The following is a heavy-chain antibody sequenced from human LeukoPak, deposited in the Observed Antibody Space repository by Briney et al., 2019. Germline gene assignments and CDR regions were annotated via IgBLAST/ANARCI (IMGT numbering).Heavy chain of an antibody. CDR3: AREVSDYDILTGWIDY. D-gene: IGHD3-9*01. CDR2: IYTSGTT. Sequence: SETLSLTCAVYGGSFSGYYWSWIRQPAGKGLEWIGRIYTSGTTNYNPSLKSRVTISVGTSKSQFSLKLSSVTAADTAVYYCAREVSDYDILTGWIDYWGQGTLVSVSS. V-gene: IGHV4-4*07. J-gene: IGHJ4*02. CDR1: GGSFSGYY.